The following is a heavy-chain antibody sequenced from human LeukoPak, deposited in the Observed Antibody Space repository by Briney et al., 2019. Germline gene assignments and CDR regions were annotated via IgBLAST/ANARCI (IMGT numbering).Heavy chain of an antibody. CDR3: ARRLKTGTTLQAFDM. J-gene: IGHJ3*02. CDR2: IYPGDSDT. V-gene: IGHV5-51*01. CDR1: GYSFTSYW. Sequence: GESLKISCKGSGYSFTSYWIGWVRQMPGKGLEWMGIIYPGDSDTRYSPSFQGQVTISADKSISTAYLQWSSLKASDTAMYYCARRLKTGTTLQAFDMWGQGTMVTVSS. D-gene: IGHD1-1*01.